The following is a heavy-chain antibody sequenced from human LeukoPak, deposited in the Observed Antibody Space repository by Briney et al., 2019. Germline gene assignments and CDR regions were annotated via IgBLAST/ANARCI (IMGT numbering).Heavy chain of an antibody. V-gene: IGHV3-23*01. J-gene: IGHJ3*02. CDR3: AKIPRDCSGGSCYSFWAFDI. D-gene: IGHD2-15*01. CDR2: ISGSGGST. Sequence: GGSLRLSCAASGFTFSSYAMSWVRQAPGKGLEWVSAISGSGGSTYYADSVKGRFTISRDNSKNTLYLQMNSLRAEDTAVYYCAKIPRDCSGGSCYSFWAFDIWGQGTMVTVSS. CDR1: GFTFSSYA.